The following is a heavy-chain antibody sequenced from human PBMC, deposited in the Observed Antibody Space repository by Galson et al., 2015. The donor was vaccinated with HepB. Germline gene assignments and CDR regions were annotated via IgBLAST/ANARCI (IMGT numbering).Heavy chain of an antibody. CDR1: GFTFSSYG. CDR3: AKDERPFSSWSYYFDY. J-gene: IGHJ4*02. D-gene: IGHD6-13*01. CDR2: IRYDGSNK. Sequence: SLRLSCAASGFTFSSYGMHWVRQAPGKGLEWVAFIRYDGSNKYYADSVKGRFTISRDNSKNTLYLQMNSLRAEDTAVYYCAKDERPFSSWSYYFDYWGQGTLVTVSS. V-gene: IGHV3-30*02.